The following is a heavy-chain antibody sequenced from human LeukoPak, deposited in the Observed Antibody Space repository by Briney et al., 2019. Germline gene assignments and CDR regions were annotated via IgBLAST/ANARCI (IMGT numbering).Heavy chain of an antibody. CDR1: GFTFSSYG. J-gene: IGHJ3*02. V-gene: IGHV3-30*02. CDR3: ARGFAEARDAFDI. CDR2: IRYDGSNK. Sequence: GGSLRLSCAASGFTFSSYGMHWVRQAPGKGLEWVAFIRYDGSNKYYADSVKGRFTISRDNSKNTLYLQMNSLRAEDTAVYYCARGFAEARDAFDIWGQGTMVTVSS. D-gene: IGHD3-10*01.